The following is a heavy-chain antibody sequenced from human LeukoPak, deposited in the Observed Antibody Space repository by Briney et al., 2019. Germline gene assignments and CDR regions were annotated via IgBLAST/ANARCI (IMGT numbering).Heavy chain of an antibody. CDR1: GFTFSNYW. D-gene: IGHD2-8*02. CDR2: IKQDGSEK. Sequence: GGSLRLACAASGFTFSNYWMGWVRQAPGKGLEWVANIKQDGSEKRYVDPVKGRFTISRDNAKNSLYLQMNSLRAEDTAVYYCARAPATNEWRCMDYWGQGTLVTVSS. J-gene: IGHJ4*02. CDR3: ARAPATNEWRCMDY. V-gene: IGHV3-7*01.